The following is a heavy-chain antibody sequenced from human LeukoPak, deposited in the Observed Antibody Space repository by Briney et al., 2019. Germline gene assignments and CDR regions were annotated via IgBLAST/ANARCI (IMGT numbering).Heavy chain of an antibody. Sequence: GGSLRLSCAASGFTFSSNAMSWVRQAPGKGLEWVAFISYDGSNKYYADSVKGRFTISRDNAKNSLYLQMNSLRAEDTAVYYCASHVDTRPDYWGQGTLVTVSS. CDR1: GFTFSSNA. J-gene: IGHJ4*02. V-gene: IGHV3-30-3*01. CDR2: ISYDGSNK. CDR3: ASHVDTRPDY. D-gene: IGHD5-18*01.